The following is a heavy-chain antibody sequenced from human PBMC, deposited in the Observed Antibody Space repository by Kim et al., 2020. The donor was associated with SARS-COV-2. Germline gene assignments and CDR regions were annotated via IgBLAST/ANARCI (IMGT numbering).Heavy chain of an antibody. CDR2: IDSSGTIL. Sequence: GGSLRLSCAASGFIVSANYMFWIRQAPGKGLEWLSYIDSSGTILYYADSAKARFTISRDRAKNSLYLQMNSLRVEDTAVYYCAREWENSMGGVCWGQGTLVTVSS. J-gene: IGHJ4*02. CDR1: GFIVSANY. D-gene: IGHD1-26*01. V-gene: IGHV3-11*01. CDR3: AREWENSMGGVC.